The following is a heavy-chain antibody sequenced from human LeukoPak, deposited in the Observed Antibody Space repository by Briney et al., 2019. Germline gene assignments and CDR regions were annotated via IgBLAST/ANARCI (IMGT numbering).Heavy chain of an antibody. CDR2: ISGSGTNT. Sequence: PGGSLRLSCAASGFIFSNYAMSWVRQAPGKGLEWVSAISGSGTNTYYADSVKGRFTISRDNSKNTLYLQMNSLRAEDTALYYCVKHSAPVLAAARFDYWGQGNLVTVSS. J-gene: IGHJ4*02. D-gene: IGHD2-2*01. V-gene: IGHV3-23*01. CDR1: GFIFSNYA. CDR3: VKHSAPVLAAARFDY.